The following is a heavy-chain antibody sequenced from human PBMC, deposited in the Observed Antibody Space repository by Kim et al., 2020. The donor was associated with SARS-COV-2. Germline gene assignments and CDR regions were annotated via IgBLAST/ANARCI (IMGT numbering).Heavy chain of an antibody. D-gene: IGHD4-17*01. V-gene: IGHV3-23*01. CDR2: ITGSGAST. CDR1: GFTFDNYG. Sequence: GGSLRLSCAASGFTFDNYGMNWVRQAPGKGLEWVSVITGSGASTYYADSVKGRFTISRDNSKNTLYLQMNSLRVEDTAVYYCAKVRERYGDYADRNPDYWGQGTLVTVSS. J-gene: IGHJ4*02. CDR3: AKVRERYGDYADRNPDY.